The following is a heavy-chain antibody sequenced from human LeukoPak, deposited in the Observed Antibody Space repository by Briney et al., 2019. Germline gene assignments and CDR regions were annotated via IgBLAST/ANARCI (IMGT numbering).Heavy chain of an antibody. Sequence: SETLSLTCTVSGGSISSYYWSWIRQPPGKGLEWIGYIYYSGSTNYNPSLKSRVTISVDTSKNQFSLKLSSVTAADTAVYYCAGVATIISYYYGMDVWGKGTTVTVSS. CDR1: GGSISSYY. V-gene: IGHV4-59*01. CDR3: AGVATIISYYYGMDV. J-gene: IGHJ6*04. CDR2: IYYSGST. D-gene: IGHD5-12*01.